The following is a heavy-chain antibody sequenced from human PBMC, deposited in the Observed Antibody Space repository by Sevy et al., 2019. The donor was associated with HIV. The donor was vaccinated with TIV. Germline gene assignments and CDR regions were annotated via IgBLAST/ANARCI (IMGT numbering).Heavy chain of an antibody. J-gene: IGHJ3*02. CDR1: GGSISSYY. Sequence: SETLSLTCTVSGGSISSYYWSWIRQPPGKGLEWIGYIYYSGSTNYNPSLKSRVTISVDTSKNQFSLKLGSVTAADTAVYYCARDFAEGLGYCSGGSCRDAFDIWGQGTMVTVSS. V-gene: IGHV4-59*01. D-gene: IGHD2-15*01. CDR2: IYYSGST. CDR3: ARDFAEGLGYCSGGSCRDAFDI.